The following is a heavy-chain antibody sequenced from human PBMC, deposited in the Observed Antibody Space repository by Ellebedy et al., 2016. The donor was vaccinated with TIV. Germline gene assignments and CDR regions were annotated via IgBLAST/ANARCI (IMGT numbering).Heavy chain of an antibody. Sequence: PGGSLRLSCAASGFSFSNYWMHWVRQAPGKGLVWVSRIHSDGSSTSYADSVKGRFTISRDNAKNTLYLQMTTPRAEDTAVYYCARGGPTRYHYYGLDVWGQGTTVTVSS. V-gene: IGHV3-74*01. D-gene: IGHD1-26*01. J-gene: IGHJ6*02. CDR2: IHSDGSST. CDR3: ARGGPTRYHYYGLDV. CDR1: GFSFSNYW.